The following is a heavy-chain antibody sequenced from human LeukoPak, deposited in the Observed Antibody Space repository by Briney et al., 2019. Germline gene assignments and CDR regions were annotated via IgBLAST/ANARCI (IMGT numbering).Heavy chain of an antibody. CDR3: ATRHYDFWSGSKREDYFDY. CDR2: IYTSGST. D-gene: IGHD3-3*01. V-gene: IGHV4-4*07. J-gene: IGHJ4*02. Sequence: SETLSLTCTVSGGSISSYYWSWIRQPAGKGLEWIGRIYTSGSTNYNPSLKSRVTMSVDTSKNQFSLKLSSVTAADTAVYYCATRHYDFWSGSKREDYFDYWGQGTLVTVSS. CDR1: GGSISSYY.